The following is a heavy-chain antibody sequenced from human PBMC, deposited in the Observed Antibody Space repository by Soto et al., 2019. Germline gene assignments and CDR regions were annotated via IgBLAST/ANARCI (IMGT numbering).Heavy chain of an antibody. Sequence: GSLRLSCAASGFTFSSYSMNWVRQAPGKGLEWVSYISSSSRTIYYADSVKGRSTISRDDSKSIAYLQMNSLTTEDTAVYYCARGIWEMATIQPENYWGQGTPVTVSS. CDR2: ISSSSRTI. CDR3: ARGIWEMATIQPENY. J-gene: IGHJ4*02. CDR1: GFTFSSYS. V-gene: IGHV3-48*01. D-gene: IGHD5-12*01.